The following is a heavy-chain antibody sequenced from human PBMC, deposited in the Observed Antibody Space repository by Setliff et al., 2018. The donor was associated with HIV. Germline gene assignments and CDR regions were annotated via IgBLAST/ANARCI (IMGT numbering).Heavy chain of an antibody. CDR1: GFTFNHYA. V-gene: IGHV1-69*10. J-gene: IGHJ4*02. CDR2: TIPMSDIP. CDR3: VRVGPWYYGRSGYLASWDY. D-gene: IGHD3-22*01. Sequence: ASVKVSCKASGFTFNHYALSWVRQAPGQRPEWMGGTIPMSDIPNYAQNFQGRVTITADHSTTTTCMELSSLSSEDTAVYYCVRVGPWYYGRSGYLASWDYLGQGAQVTVS.